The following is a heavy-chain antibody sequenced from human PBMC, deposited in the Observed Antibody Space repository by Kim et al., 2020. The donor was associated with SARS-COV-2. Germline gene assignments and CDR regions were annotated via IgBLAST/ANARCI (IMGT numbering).Heavy chain of an antibody. CDR3: AREPGLDY. CDR2: SGST. D-gene: IGHD2-2*01. J-gene: IGHJ4*02. Sequence: SGSTNYNPSLKSRVTISVDTSKNQFSLKLSSVTAADTAVYYCAREPGLDYWGQGTLVTVSS. V-gene: IGHV4-59*01.